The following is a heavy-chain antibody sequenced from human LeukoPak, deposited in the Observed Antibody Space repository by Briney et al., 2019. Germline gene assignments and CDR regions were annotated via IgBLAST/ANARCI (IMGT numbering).Heavy chain of an antibody. CDR1: GYTFTGYY. Sequence: ASVKVSCKASGYTFTGYYMHWVRQAPGQGLEWMGWINPNSGGTNYAQKFQGRVTMTRDTSISTAYMELSRLRSDDTAAYYCARATSDGDILTGYYRAEYFQHWGQGTLVTVSS. V-gene: IGHV1-2*02. D-gene: IGHD3-9*01. J-gene: IGHJ1*01. CDR3: ARATSDGDILTGYYRAEYFQH. CDR2: INPNSGGT.